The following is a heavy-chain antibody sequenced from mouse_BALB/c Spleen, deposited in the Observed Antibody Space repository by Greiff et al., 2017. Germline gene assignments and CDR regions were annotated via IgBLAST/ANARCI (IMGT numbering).Heavy chain of an antibody. Sequence: EVQLQESGGGLVQPGGSRKLSCAASGFTFSSFGMHWVRQAPEKGLEWVAYISSGSSTIYYADTVKGRFTISRDNPKNTLFLQMTSLRSEDTAMFYCARSEYDGFDYWGQGTTLTVSS. D-gene: IGHD2-14*01. J-gene: IGHJ2*01. CDR1: GFTFSSFG. CDR3: ARSEYDGFDY. V-gene: IGHV5-17*02. CDR2: ISSGSSTI.